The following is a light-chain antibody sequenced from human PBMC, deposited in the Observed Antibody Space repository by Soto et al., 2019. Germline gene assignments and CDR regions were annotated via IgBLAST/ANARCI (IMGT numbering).Light chain of an antibody. J-gene: IGLJ1*01. CDR2: EVS. CDR1: SSDVGGYHY. V-gene: IGLV2-14*01. Sequence: QSGLTQPASVSGSPGQSITISCTGTSSDVGGYHYVSWYQQHPGKAPKLMIYEVSNRPSGVSNRFSGSKSGNTASLTISGLQAEDEADYYCSSYTSSSTPYFVFGTGTKLTVL. CDR3: SSYTSSSTPYFV.